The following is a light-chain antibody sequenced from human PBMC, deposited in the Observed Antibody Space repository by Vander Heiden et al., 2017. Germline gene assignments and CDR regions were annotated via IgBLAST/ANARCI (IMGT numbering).Light chain of an antibody. CDR3: QQYDVSPIT. V-gene: IGKV3-20*01. J-gene: IGKJ5*01. CDR2: GAS. CDR1: QTVGKNY. Sequence: EIVLTQSPGTLSLSPGERATLSCRASQTVGKNYLAWFQQKPGQVPRLPIHGASNRATDTPDRFSGSGSGTDFTLTINRPESEDFAVYYCQQYDVSPITFGQGTRLEI.